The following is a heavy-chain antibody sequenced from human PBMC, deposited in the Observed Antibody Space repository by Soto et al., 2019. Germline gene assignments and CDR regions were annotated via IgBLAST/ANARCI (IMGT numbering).Heavy chain of an antibody. Sequence: QVQLVESGGGVVQPGRSLRLSCAASGFTFSSYAMHWVRQAPGKWLEWVAVISYDGSNKYYADSVKGRFTISRDNSKNTLYLQMNSLRAEDTAVYYCARDNDILTLDAFDIWGQGTMVTVSS. V-gene: IGHV3-30-3*01. J-gene: IGHJ3*02. CDR3: ARDNDILTLDAFDI. D-gene: IGHD3-9*01. CDR1: GFTFSSYA. CDR2: ISYDGSNK.